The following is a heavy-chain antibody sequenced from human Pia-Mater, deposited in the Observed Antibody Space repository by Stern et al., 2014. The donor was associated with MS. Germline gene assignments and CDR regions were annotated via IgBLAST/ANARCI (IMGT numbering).Heavy chain of an antibody. CDR2: IIPIFGTA. J-gene: IGHJ3*02. CDR3: ARDYGMTTTTGAFDI. D-gene: IGHD5-24*01. CDR1: GGTFSSYA. V-gene: IGHV1-69*06. Sequence: MQLVESGAEVKKPGSSVKVSCKASGGTFSSYAISWVRQAPGQGLEWMGGIIPIFGTANYAQKFQGRVTITAEKSPSTAYMELSSLRSEDTAVYYCARDYGMTTTTGAFDIWGQGTMVTVSS.